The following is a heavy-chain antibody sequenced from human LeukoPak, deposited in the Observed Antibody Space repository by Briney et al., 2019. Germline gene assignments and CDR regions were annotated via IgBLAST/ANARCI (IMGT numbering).Heavy chain of an antibody. CDR2: INHSGST. D-gene: IGHD1-26*01. CDR3: ARPVGATVFDI. V-gene: IGHV4-34*01. Sequence: MTSETLSLTCAVYGGSFSGYYWSWIRQPPGKGLEWIGEINHSGSTNYNPSLKSRVTISVDTSKNQFSLKLSSVTAADTAVYYCARPVGATVFDIWGQGTMVTVSS. CDR1: GGSFSGYY. J-gene: IGHJ3*02.